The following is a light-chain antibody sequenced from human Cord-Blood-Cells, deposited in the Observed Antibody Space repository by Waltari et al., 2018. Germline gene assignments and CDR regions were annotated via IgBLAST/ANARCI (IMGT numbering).Light chain of an antibody. CDR3: QSYDSSNHWV. CDR1: SGSIASNY. Sequence: NFMLTQPHSVSESPGKTVTISCTRSSGSIASNYAQWYPQRPGSSPTTVIYEDNQRPSGVPERFAGSIDSSSNSASLTISGLKTEYEADYYCQSYDSSNHWVFGGGTKLTVL. V-gene: IGLV6-57*01. J-gene: IGLJ3*02. CDR2: EDN.